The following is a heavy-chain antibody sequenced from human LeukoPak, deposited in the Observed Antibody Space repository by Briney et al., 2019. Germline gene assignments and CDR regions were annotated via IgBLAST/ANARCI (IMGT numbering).Heavy chain of an antibody. CDR1: GYTFTGYY. CDR3: ARSVSYYDSSGPNY. V-gene: IGHV1-2*06. Sequence: ASVKVSCKASGYTFTGYYMHWVRQAPGQGLEWMGRINPNSGGTNYAQKFQGRVTMTRDTSISTAYMELSRLRSDDTAVYYCARSVSYYDSSGPNYWGPGTLVTVSS. CDR2: INPNSGGT. J-gene: IGHJ4*02. D-gene: IGHD3-22*01.